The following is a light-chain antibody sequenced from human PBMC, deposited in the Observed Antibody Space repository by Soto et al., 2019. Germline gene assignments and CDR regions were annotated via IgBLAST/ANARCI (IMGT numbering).Light chain of an antibody. CDR3: ASYTRSNTLFFYV. V-gene: IGLV2-14*01. CDR2: EVS. CDR1: SSDIGGYNY. Sequence: QSALTQPASVSGSPGQSITISCTGTSSDIGGYNYVSWYQHHPGKAPRLMIYEVSNRPSGVSNRFSGSKSGNTASLTISGLQAEDEADYYCASYTRSNTLFFYVFGTGTKVTVL. J-gene: IGLJ1*01.